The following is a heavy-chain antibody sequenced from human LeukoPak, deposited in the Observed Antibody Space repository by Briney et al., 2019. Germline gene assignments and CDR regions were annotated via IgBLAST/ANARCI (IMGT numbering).Heavy chain of an antibody. CDR2: ISGSGGST. D-gene: IGHD3/OR15-3a*01. V-gene: IGHV3-23*01. CDR3: AKDLSYDFWAGDAFDI. J-gene: IGHJ3*02. Sequence: GGSLRLSCAASGFTFSSYAMSWFRQAPGKGLEWVSAISGSGGSTYYADSVKGRFTISRDNSKNTLYLQMNSLRAEDTAVYYCAKDLSYDFWAGDAFDIWGQGTMVTVSS. CDR1: GFTFSSYA.